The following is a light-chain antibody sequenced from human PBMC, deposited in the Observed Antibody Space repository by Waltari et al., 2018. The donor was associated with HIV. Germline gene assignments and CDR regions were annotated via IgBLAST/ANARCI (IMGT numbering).Light chain of an antibody. CDR3: AAWDDSLSGWV. J-gene: IGLJ3*02. V-gene: IGLV1-47*01. CDR2: RNN. CDR1: SSNIGSNY. Sequence: QSVLTQPPSASGTPGQRVTISCSGSSSNIGSNYIYWYQQLPGTAPKLLIYRNNHRPSGVPDRFSVSTSGTSASLAISGLRSEDEADYSCAAWDDSLSGWVFGGGTKLTVL.